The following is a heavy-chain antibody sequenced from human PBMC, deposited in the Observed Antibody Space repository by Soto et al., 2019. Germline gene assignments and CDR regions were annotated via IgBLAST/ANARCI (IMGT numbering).Heavy chain of an antibody. CDR1: GFTFSSYW. CDR3: ERGRKGWELLDRHDY. CDR2: INSDGSST. J-gene: IGHJ4*02. V-gene: IGHV3-74*01. D-gene: IGHD1-26*01. Sequence: GGSLRLSCAASGFTFSSYWMHWVRQAPGKGLVWVSRINSDGSSTSYADSVKGRFTISRDNAKNTLYLQMNSLRAEDTAVYYCERGRKGWELLDRHDYWGQGTLVTVSS.